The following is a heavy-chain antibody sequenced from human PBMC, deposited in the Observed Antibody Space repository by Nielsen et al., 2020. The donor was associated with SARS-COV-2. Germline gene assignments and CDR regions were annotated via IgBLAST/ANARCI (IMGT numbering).Heavy chain of an antibody. Sequence: GESLKISCAASGFTFSSYWMSWVRQAPGKGLEWVANIKQDGSEKYYVDSVKGRFTISRDNAKNSLYLQMNSLRAEDTAVYYCARGDDSSSVWYYYYYGMDVWGQGTTVTVSS. CDR1: GFTFSSYW. CDR3: ARGDDSSSVWYYYYYGMDV. CDR2: IKQDGSEK. D-gene: IGHD6-6*01. J-gene: IGHJ6*02. V-gene: IGHV3-7*03.